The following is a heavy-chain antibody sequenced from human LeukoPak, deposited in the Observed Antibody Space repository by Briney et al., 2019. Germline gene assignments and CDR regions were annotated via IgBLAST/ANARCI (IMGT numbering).Heavy chain of an antibody. J-gene: IGHJ6*02. V-gene: IGHV3-11*01. D-gene: IGHD2-2*01. CDR3: ARGCSSTSCYYYYGMDV. CDR1: GFTFSDYY. Sequence: GGSLRHSCAASGFTFSDYYMSWIRQAPGKGLEWVSYISSSGSTIYYADSVKGRFTISRDNAKNSLYLQMNSLRAEDTAVYYCARGCSSTSCYYYYGMDVWGQGTTVAVSS. CDR2: ISSSGSTI.